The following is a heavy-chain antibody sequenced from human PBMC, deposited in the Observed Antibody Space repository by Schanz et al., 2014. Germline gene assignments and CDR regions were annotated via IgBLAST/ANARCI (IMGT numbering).Heavy chain of an antibody. D-gene: IGHD3-10*01. CDR3: ARFRVHYSDF. Sequence: QVELVEFGGGVVQPGRSLRLSCAASGFTFSRHAMHWVRQAAGKGLEWVAAITYDGSNKYYAESVKGRFAISRDNAKNSLYLQMINLRAEDTAFYYCARFRVHYSDFWGQGVLVTVSS. CDR2: ITYDGSNK. J-gene: IGHJ4*02. V-gene: IGHV3-30*09. CDR1: GFTFSRHA.